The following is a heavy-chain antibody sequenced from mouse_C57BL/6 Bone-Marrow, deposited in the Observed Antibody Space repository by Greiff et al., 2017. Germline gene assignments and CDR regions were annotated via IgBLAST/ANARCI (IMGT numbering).Heavy chain of an antibody. CDR1: GYTFTDYY. CDR3: AVYYGSSNYAMDY. Sequence: VQLQQSGPELVKPGASVKISCKASGYTFTDYYMNWVKQSHGKSLEWIGDINPNNGGTRYNQKFKGKATLTVNKSSSTAYMELRSLTSEDSAVYYCAVYYGSSNYAMDYWGQGTSVTVSS. J-gene: IGHJ4*01. D-gene: IGHD1-1*01. CDR2: INPNNGGT. V-gene: IGHV1-26*01.